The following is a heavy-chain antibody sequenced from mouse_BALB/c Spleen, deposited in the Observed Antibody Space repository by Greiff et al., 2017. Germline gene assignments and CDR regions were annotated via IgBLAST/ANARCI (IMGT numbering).Heavy chain of an antibody. D-gene: IGHD2-1*01. CDR3: AREDGNYFVD. V-gene: IGHV1-87*01. J-gene: IGHJ2*01. Sequence: VKLQQSGAELARPGASVKLSCKASGYTFTSYWMQWVKQRPGQGLEWIGAIYPGDGDTRYTHKFTGKATLTADKSTSTAYMQLSSLASEDSAVDYYAREDGNYFVDWGGGTTLTVAS. CDR1: GYTFTSYW. CDR2: IYPGDGDT.